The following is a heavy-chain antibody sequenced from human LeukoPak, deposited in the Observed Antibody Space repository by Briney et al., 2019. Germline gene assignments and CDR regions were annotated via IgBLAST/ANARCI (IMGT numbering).Heavy chain of an antibody. CDR3: ARAKYYYDSSGYRPAFDY. D-gene: IGHD3-22*01. CDR1: GGXISSYY. V-gene: IGHV4-4*07. CDR2: IYTSGST. J-gene: IGHJ4*02. Sequence: PSETLSLTCTVSGGXISSYYWSWIRQPAGKGLEWIGRIYTSGSTNYNPSLKSRVTMSVDTSKNQFSLKLSSVTAADTAVYYCARAKYYYDSSGYRPAFDYWGQGTLVTVSS.